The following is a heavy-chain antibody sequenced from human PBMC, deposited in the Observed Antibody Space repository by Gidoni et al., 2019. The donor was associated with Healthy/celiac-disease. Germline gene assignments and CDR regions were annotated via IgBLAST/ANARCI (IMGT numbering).Heavy chain of an antibody. D-gene: IGHD3-22*01. V-gene: IGHV4-39*01. CDR1: GGSISSSSYY. CDR2: IYYSGGT. CDR3: ARAPDTGSMMIGY. J-gene: IGHJ4*02. Sequence: QLQLQESGPGLVKPSETLSLTCTVSGGSISSSSYYWGWIRQPPGKGLEWIGSIYYSGGTYDNPSLKSRVTISKDTSKNQFSLKLSSVTAADTAVYYCARAPDTGSMMIGYWGQGTMVTVSS.